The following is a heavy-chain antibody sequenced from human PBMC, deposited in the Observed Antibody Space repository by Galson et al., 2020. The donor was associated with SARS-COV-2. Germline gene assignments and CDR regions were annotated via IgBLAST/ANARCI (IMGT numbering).Heavy chain of an antibody. J-gene: IGHJ4*02. Sequence: ASETLSLTCTVSGGSINSYYWTWFRQPPGKGLEWIGYIYYTGTTNYNPSLKSRVTISVDTSKNQFSLKLSSVTAADTAVYYCARESCSGGICIYFWGQGTLVTVSS. CDR2: IYYTGTT. CDR3: ARESCSGGICIYF. V-gene: IGHV4-59*01. D-gene: IGHD2-15*01. CDR1: GGSINSYY.